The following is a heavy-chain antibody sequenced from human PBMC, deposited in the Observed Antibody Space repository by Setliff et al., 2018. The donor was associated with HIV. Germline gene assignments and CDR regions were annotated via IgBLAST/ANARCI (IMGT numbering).Heavy chain of an antibody. Sequence: SVKVSCKASGYTFSAYYLHWVRRAPGQGLEWMGWINPNSGATNYAHNFQGRVTMTRDTSVSTAYMDLSSLTSDDTAVYYCARNPIQIKRWSPGETWFDTWSQGTVVTVS. CDR1: GYTFSAYY. J-gene: IGHJ5*02. CDR3: ARNPIQIKRWSPGETWFDT. CDR2: INPNSGAT. D-gene: IGHD7-27*01. V-gene: IGHV1-2*02.